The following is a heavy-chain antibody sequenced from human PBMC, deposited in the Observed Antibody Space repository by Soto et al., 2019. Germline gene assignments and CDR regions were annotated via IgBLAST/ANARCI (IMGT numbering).Heavy chain of an antibody. D-gene: IGHD6-13*01. J-gene: IGHJ5*02. CDR1: GFTFSSYS. CDR3: ARDRNPSLGIAAAGTSNWFAP. Sequence: GGSLRLSCAASGFTFSSYSMSWVRRAPGKGLEWVSSIISSSTYKYYADSVKGRFTISRDNAKNSLYLQMNSLRAEDTAIYYCARDRNPSLGIAAAGTSNWFAPWGQGTQVTVSS. V-gene: IGHV3-21*01. CDR2: IISSSTYK.